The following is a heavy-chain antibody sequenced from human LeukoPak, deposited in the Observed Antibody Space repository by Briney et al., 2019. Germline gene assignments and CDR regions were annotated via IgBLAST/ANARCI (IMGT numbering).Heavy chain of an antibody. D-gene: IGHD3-10*01. V-gene: IGHV1-46*01. J-gene: IGHJ6*04. CDR2: INPSGGST. Sequence: ASVEVSCKASGYTFTSYYMHWVRQAPGQGLEWMGIINPSGGSTSYAQKFQGRVTMTRDTSTSTVYMELSSLRSEDTAVYYCASSRGSGSYGFGMDVWGKGTTVTVSS. CDR3: ASSRGSGSYGFGMDV. CDR1: GYTFTSYY.